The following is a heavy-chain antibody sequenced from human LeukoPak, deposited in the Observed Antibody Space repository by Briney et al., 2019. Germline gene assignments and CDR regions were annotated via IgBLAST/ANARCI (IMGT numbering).Heavy chain of an antibody. CDR1: GVSISSYY. D-gene: IGHD5-12*01. CDR3: ARYRYAYYFDY. V-gene: IGHV4-59*01. CDR2: IYYTGST. J-gene: IGHJ4*02. Sequence: KPSETLSLTCTVSGVSISSYYWSWIRQPPGKGLEWIGYIYYTGSTNYNPSLKSRVTISVDTSKNQFSLKMSSVTAADTAVYYCARYRYAYYFDYWGQGTLVTVSS.